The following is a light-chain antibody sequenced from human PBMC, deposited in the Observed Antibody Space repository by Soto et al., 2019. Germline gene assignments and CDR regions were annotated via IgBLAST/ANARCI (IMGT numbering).Light chain of an antibody. Sequence: EVVLTQSPATLSLSPGDRAALSCKASQSVHNFLAWYQQKPGQAPRLLIYGASTRATGIPDRFSGSGSGTDFTLTISRLEPEDFAVYFCQQHGSSPWTFGQGTKVDI. CDR1: QSVHNF. CDR2: GAS. J-gene: IGKJ1*01. CDR3: QQHGSSPWT. V-gene: IGKV3-20*01.